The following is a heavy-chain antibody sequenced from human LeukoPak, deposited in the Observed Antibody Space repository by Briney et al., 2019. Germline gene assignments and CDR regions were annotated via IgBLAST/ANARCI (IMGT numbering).Heavy chain of an antibody. CDR3: AGRGAIDY. V-gene: IGHV4-38-2*02. CDR1: GYSISSGYY. J-gene: IGHJ4*02. Sequence: PSETLSLTCTVSGYSISSGYYWGWIRQPPGKGLEWIGSIYYSGSTYYNPSLKSRVTISVDTSKNQFSLRLSSVTAADTAVYYCAGRGAIDYWGQGTLVTVSS. CDR2: IYYSGST. D-gene: IGHD1-26*01.